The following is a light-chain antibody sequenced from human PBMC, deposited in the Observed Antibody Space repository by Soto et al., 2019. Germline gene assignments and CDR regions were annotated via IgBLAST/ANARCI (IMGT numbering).Light chain of an antibody. J-gene: IGKJ2*01. CDR1: QSVSSN. Sequence: EIVMTQSPATLAVSPGERAALSCRASQSVSSNFAWYQQEPGQAPRRLIYGASSRAAGTPARFSGSGYGTEFTLTLSSLQFEDFAVYYCEQYNNWPYTFGLGTKLEIK. CDR2: GAS. CDR3: EQYNNWPYT. V-gene: IGKV3-15*01.